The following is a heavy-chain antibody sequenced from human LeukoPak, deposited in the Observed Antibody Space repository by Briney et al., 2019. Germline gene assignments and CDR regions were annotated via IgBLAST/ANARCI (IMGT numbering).Heavy chain of an antibody. CDR2: IYTSGST. CDR1: GGSISSGSYY. J-gene: IGHJ5*02. Sequence: SETLSLTCTGSGGSISSGSYYWSWIRQPAGKGLEWIGRIYTSGSTNYNPSLKSRATISVDTSKNQFSLKLSSVTAADTAVYYCARDMSGSYYVWSDPWGQGTLVTVSS. D-gene: IGHD1-26*01. V-gene: IGHV4-61*02. CDR3: ARDMSGSYYVWSDP.